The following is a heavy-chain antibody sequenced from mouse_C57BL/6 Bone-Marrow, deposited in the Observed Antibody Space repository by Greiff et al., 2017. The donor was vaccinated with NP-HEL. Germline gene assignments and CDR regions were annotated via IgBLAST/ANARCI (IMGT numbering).Heavy chain of an antibody. J-gene: IGHJ4*01. Sequence: EVKLQESGGGLVQPGGSLKLSCAASGFTFSDYGMAWVRQAPRKGPEWVAFISNLAYSIYYADTVTGRFPISRENAKNTLYLEMSSLRSEDTAMYYCARHVYYGSSYVESAMDYWGQGTSVTVSS. CDR3: ARHVYYGSSYVESAMDY. D-gene: IGHD1-1*01. CDR1: GFTFSDYG. CDR2: ISNLAYSI. V-gene: IGHV5-15*01.